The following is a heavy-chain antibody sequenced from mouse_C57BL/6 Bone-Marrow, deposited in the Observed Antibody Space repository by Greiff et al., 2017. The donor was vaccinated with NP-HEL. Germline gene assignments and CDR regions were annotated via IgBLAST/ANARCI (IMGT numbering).Heavy chain of an antibody. Sequence: EVNLVESGGGLVKPGGSLKLSCAASGFTFSDSGMHWVRQAPEKGLEWVAYISSGSSTIYYADTVKGRFTISRDNAKNTLFLQMTSLRSEDTAMYYCANDYFDYWGQGTTLTVSS. J-gene: IGHJ2*01. V-gene: IGHV5-17*01. CDR2: ISSGSSTI. CDR1: GFTFSDSG. CDR3: ANDYFDY.